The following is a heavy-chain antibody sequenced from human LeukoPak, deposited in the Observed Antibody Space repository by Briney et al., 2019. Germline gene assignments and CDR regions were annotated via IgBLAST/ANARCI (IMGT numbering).Heavy chain of an antibody. J-gene: IGHJ3*02. CDR1: GGSISSSSYY. Sequence: SETLSLTCTVSGGSISSSSYYWGWIRQPPGKGLEWIGSIYYSGSTYYNPSLKSRVTISVDTSKNQFSLKLSSVTAADTAVYYCARDEISAFDIWGQGTMVTVSS. D-gene: IGHD5-24*01. V-gene: IGHV4-39*07. CDR2: IYYSGST. CDR3: ARDEISAFDI.